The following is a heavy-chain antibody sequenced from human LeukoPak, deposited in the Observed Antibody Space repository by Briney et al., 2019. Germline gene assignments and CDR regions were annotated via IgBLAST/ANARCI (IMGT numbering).Heavy chain of an antibody. Sequence: GGSLRLSCAASGFTFSSYGMHWVRQAPGKGLEWVAVISYDGSNKYYADSVKGRFTISRDNSKNTLYLQMNSLRAEDTAVYYCAKDLKSGLLSGWPRGHWGQGTLVTVSS. CDR2: ISYDGSNK. CDR1: GFTFSSYG. J-gene: IGHJ4*02. D-gene: IGHD6-19*01. CDR3: AKDLKSGLLSGWPRGH. V-gene: IGHV3-30*18.